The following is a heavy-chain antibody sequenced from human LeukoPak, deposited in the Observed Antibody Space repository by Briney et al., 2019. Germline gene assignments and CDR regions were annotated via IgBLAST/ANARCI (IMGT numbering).Heavy chain of an antibody. J-gene: IGHJ4*02. V-gene: IGHV4-59*08. CDR1: GGTISSYY. CDR2: IHYSGST. CDR3: ARWCSSGWAFDY. D-gene: IGHD6-19*01. Sequence: PSETLSLTCTVSGGTISSYYWNWIRQPPGKGLEWIGYIHYSGSTKYNPSLKSRVTISVDTSKNQFSLKLSSVTAADTAVYYCARWCSSGWAFDYWGQGTLVTVSS.